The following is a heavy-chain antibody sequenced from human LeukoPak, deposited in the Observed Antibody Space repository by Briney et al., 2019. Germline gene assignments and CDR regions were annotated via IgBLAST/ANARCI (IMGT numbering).Heavy chain of an antibody. CDR2: INSDGIST. CDR3: ARDLNGHYLNY. V-gene: IGHV3-74*01. D-gene: IGHD2-8*01. Sequence: GGSLSLSCAASGFTFSSYWMHWVRQAPGKGLVWVSRINSDGISTSYADSVKGRFTISRDNAKNTLYVQMNSLRAEDTAVYYCARDLNGHYLNYWGQGTLVTVSS. J-gene: IGHJ4*02. CDR1: GFTFSSYW.